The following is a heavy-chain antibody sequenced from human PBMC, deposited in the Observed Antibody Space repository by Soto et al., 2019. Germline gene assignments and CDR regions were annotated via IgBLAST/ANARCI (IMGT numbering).Heavy chain of an antibody. V-gene: IGHV4-34*01. CDR1: GGSFSGYY. CDR2: INHSGGT. D-gene: IGHD4-17*01. CDR3: ARATISNTVSNWFDP. J-gene: IGHJ5*02. Sequence: SETLSLTCAVYGGSFSGYYWSWIRQPPGKGLEWIGEINHSGGTNYNPSLKSRVTISVDTSKNQFSLKLSSVTAADTAVYYCARATISNTVSNWFDPWGQGTLVTVSS.